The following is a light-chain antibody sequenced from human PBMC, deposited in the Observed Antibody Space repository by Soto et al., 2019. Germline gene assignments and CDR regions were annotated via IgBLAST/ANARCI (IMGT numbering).Light chain of an antibody. CDR3: QQANSFTLT. J-gene: IGKJ4*01. CDR2: TAS. CDR1: QGISSR. Sequence: DIQMTQSPSSVSTSLGDRVTITCRSSQGISSRLAWYQQKPGKSPKLLIYTASSLPSGVPSRFSGSGSGTDFNLTITSLQTEDCATYDGQQANSFTLTFGEGTK. V-gene: IGKV1-12*01.